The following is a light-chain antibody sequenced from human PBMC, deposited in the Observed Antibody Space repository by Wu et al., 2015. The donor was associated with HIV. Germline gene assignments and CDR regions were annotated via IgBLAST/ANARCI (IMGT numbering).Light chain of an antibody. CDR1: QSVNRN. CDR3: QQYTHWPPLT. J-gene: IGKJ4*01. CDR2: DVD. V-gene: IGKV3-15*01. Sequence: EIVMTQSPATLSVSPGERAALSCRASQSVNRNLAWYQQKPGQAPRLLIYDVDTRATGIPARFTGSGYGTVFTLTISDLRTDDVAVYYCQQYTHWPPLTFGGGTRVDLK.